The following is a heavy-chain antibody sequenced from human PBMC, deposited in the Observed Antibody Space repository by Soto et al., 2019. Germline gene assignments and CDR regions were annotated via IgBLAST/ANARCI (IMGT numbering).Heavy chain of an antibody. Sequence: SETLSLTCTVSGGSISSGGYYWSWIRQHPGKGLEWIGYIYYSGSTYYNPSLKSRVTISVDTSKNQFSLKLSSVTAADTAVYYCARDRVGGSSWPLPYDYWGQGTLVTVSS. CDR2: IYYSGST. CDR3: ARDRVGGSSWPLPYDY. J-gene: IGHJ4*02. CDR1: GGSISSGGYY. D-gene: IGHD6-13*01. V-gene: IGHV4-31*03.